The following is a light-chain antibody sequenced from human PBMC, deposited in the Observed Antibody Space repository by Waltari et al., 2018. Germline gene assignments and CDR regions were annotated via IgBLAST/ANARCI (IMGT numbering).Light chain of an antibody. CDR2: EVT. CDR1: SSDVGGYNH. CDR3: SAFTTIGTLVV. J-gene: IGLJ2*01. V-gene: IGLV2-14*01. Sequence: QSALTQPASVSGSPGQSITISCTGTSSDVGGYNHVSWYQQQPGKAPKLLILEVTNRPSGISNRFSGAKSGNTASLTISGLQAEYVGEYYCSAFTTIGTLVVFGGGTKVTVL.